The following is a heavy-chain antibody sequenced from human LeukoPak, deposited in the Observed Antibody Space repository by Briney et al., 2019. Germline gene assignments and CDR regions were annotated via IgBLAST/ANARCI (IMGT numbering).Heavy chain of an antibody. CDR2: ISTYSGNI. V-gene: IGHV1-18*04. J-gene: IGHJ5*02. CDR1: GYIFTTYS. Sequence: ASVKVSCKASGYIFTTYSISWVRQAPGQGLEWMGWISTYSGNINYAQKFQSRVTMTTDTSTSTAYMELRSLRSDDTAMYYCAIDRPSAIGTTARFDPWGQGTLVAVSS. CDR3: AIDRPSAIGTTARFDP. D-gene: IGHD1-1*01.